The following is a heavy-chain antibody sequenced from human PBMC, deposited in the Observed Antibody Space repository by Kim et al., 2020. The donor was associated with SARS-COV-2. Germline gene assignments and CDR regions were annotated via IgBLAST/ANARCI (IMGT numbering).Heavy chain of an antibody. CDR1: GGTFSSYA. CDR2: IIPIFGTA. CDR3: ARDLVGATGGGY. V-gene: IGHV1-69*13. D-gene: IGHD1-26*01. Sequence: SVKVSCKASGGTFSSYAISWVRQAPGQGLEWMGGIIPIFGTANYAQKFQGRVTITADESTSTAYMELSSLRSEDTAVYYCARDLVGATGGGYWGQGTLVTVSS. J-gene: IGHJ4*02.